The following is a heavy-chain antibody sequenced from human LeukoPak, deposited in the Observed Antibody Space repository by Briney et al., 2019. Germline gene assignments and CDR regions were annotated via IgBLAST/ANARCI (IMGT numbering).Heavy chain of an antibody. CDR2: IYYSGST. CDR3: ARVRYDYDSSGYHYYGMDV. Sequence: PSQTLSLTCTVSGGSISSGDYYWSWIRQPPGKGLEWIGYIYYSGSTYYNPSLKSRVTISVDTSKNQFSLKLSSVTAADTAVYYCARVRYDYDSSGYHYYGMDVWGQGTTVTVSS. CDR1: GGSISSGDYY. J-gene: IGHJ6*02. V-gene: IGHV4-30-4*01. D-gene: IGHD3-22*01.